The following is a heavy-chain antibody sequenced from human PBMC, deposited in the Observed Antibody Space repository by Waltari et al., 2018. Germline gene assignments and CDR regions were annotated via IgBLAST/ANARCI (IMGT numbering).Heavy chain of an antibody. Sequence: QVQLVESGGGVVQPGRSLGLSCAASGFTFSSYGMHWVRQDPGQGLGWVAVIWYDGSNKYYADSVKCRFTISRDNSKNTLYLQMNSLRAEDTAMYYCAKITYYDSSGYSYAFDIWGQGTMVTVSS. J-gene: IGHJ3*02. D-gene: IGHD3-22*01. CDR3: AKITYYDSSGYSYAFDI. CDR2: IWYDGSNK. V-gene: IGHV3-30*18. CDR1: GFTFSSYG.